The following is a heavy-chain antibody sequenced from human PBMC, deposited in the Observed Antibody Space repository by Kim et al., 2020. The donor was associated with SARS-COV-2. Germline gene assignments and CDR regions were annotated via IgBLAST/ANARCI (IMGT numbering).Heavy chain of an antibody. D-gene: IGHD3-22*01. V-gene: IGHV3-23*01. CDR1: GFTFSSYA. J-gene: IGHJ4*02. CDR2: ISGSGGST. CDR3: AKPLFCRRACYDSSGYSPAGY. Sequence: GGSLRLSCAASGFTFSSYAMSWVRQAPGKGLEWVSAISGSGGSTYYADSVKGRFTISRDNSKNTLYLQMNSLRAEDTAVYYCAKPLFCRRACYDSSGYSPAGYWGQGTLVTVSS.